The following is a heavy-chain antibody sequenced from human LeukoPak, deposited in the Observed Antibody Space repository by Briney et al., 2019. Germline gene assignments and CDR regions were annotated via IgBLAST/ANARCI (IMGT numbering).Heavy chain of an antibody. Sequence: ESLKISCKGSGYIFTNYWIDWVRQMPGKGLEWMGVIYPGDSDTRYSPSFQGQVTISADKSTSTAYLQWSSLKTSDTAVYYCARRVGETPFFEYWGQGTLVTVSS. J-gene: IGHJ4*02. CDR3: ARRVGETPFFEY. D-gene: IGHD1-26*01. CDR1: GYIFTNYW. CDR2: IYPGDSDT. V-gene: IGHV5-51*01.